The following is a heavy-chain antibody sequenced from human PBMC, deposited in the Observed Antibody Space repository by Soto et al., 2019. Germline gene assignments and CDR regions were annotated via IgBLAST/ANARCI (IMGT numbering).Heavy chain of an antibody. CDR1: GYTFTSYG. V-gene: IGHV1-18*01. Sequence: ASVKVSCKASGYTFTSYGISWVRQAPGQGLEWMGWISAYNGNTNYAQKLQGRVTMTTDTSTSTAYMELRSLRSDDTAVYYCARMRHSPYYDYIWGSYRYDAFDIWGQGTMVTVSS. D-gene: IGHD3-16*02. CDR3: ARMRHSPYYDYIWGSYRYDAFDI. J-gene: IGHJ3*02. CDR2: ISAYNGNT.